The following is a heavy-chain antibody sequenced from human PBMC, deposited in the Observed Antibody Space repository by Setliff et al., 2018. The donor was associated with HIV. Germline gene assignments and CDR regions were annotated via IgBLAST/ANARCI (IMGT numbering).Heavy chain of an antibody. CDR2: IYHSGST. D-gene: IGHD3-22*01. CDR3: ARDVRPLSDSSGYFFD. Sequence: KPSETLSLTCTVSGYSISSAYYWGWIRQPPGKGLEWIGSIYHSGSTYYNPSLKSRVTISVDTSKKQFSLELSSVTAADTAVYYCARDVRPLSDSSGYFFDWGQGTLVTVSS. J-gene: IGHJ4*02. V-gene: IGHV4-38-2*02. CDR1: GYSISSAYY.